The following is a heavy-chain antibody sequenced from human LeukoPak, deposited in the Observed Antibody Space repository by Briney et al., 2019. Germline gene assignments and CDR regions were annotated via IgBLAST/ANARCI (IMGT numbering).Heavy chain of an antibody. CDR1: GYTFTGYY. J-gene: IGHJ4*02. D-gene: IGHD6-13*01. V-gene: IGHV1-2*02. Sequence: ASVKVSCKASGYTFTGYYIHWVRQAPGQGLEWMGWTNPNSGGTNYAQKFQGRVTMTRDTSISTAYMELSRLTSDDTAVYYCARDSRPIFEWQQLGGDYWGQGTLVTVSS. CDR2: TNPNSGGT. CDR3: ARDSRPIFEWQQLGGDY.